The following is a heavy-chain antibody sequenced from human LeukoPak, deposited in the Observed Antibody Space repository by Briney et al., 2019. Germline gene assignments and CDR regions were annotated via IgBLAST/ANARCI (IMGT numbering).Heavy chain of an antibody. V-gene: IGHV1-8*02. J-gene: IGHJ6*02. D-gene: IGHD5-18*01. CDR1: GGTFSSYA. CDR3: ASSKGYSYGPYYYYYGMDV. CDR2: MNPNSGNT. Sequence: ASVKVSCKASGGTFSSYAISWVRQAPGQGLEWMGWMNPNSGNTGYAQKFQGRVTMTRNTSISTAYMELSSLRSEDTAVYYCASSKGYSYGPYYYYYGMDVWGQGTTVTVSS.